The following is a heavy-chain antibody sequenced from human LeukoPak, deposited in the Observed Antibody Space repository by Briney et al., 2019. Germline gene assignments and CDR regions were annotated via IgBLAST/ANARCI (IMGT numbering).Heavy chain of an antibody. J-gene: IGHJ4*02. CDR2: ISYRGNT. Sequence: SETLSLTCTVSGASINSSYWSWIRQPPGKGLEWIGYISYRGNTNYNPSLKSRVTMSVDTSKNQFSLRLTSLTAADTAVFYCARVQFDSSGFYSFFDHWGQGALVTVSS. CDR3: ARVQFDSSGFYSFFDH. D-gene: IGHD3-22*01. V-gene: IGHV4-59*01. CDR1: GASINSSY.